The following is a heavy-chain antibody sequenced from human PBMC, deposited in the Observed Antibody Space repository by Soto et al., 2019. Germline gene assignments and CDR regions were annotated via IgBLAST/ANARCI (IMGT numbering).Heavy chain of an antibody. CDR3: ARLLTYCGGDCYSFDY. CDR2: IFSNDKK. CDR1: GFSPSNAKMG. D-gene: IGHD2-21*02. Sequence: QVTLKESGPVLVKPTETLTLTCTVSGFSPSNAKMGVSWIRQPPGQALEWLAHIFSNDKKSYNTSLKNRLTISKDTSQSQVVLTMTNMDPVDTATYYCARLLTYCGGDCYSFDYWGQGTLVTVSS. J-gene: IGHJ4*02. V-gene: IGHV2-26*01.